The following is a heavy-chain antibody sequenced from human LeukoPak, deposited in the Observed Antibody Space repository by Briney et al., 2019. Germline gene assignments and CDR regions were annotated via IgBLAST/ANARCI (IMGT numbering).Heavy chain of an antibody. J-gene: IGHJ4*02. CDR3: AKVAVRGVTITGFDY. D-gene: IGHD3-10*01. V-gene: IGHV3-23*01. CDR2: ITGSGLTT. CDR1: GFTFSDYA. Sequence: GGSLRLSCTTSGFTFSDYAMTWVRQAPGKGLEWVSIITGSGLTTYYAESVKGRFTISRDNSKNTLFLHMPSLRAEDTAVYYCAKVAVRGVTITGFDYWGQGTLVTVSS.